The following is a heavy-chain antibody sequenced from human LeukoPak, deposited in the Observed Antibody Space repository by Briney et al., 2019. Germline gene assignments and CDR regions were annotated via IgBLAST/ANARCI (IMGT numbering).Heavy chain of an antibody. CDR2: ISGNGGST. D-gene: IGHD3-22*01. V-gene: IGHV3-23*01. J-gene: IGHJ4*02. Sequence: PGGSLRLSCAASGFTFSSYAMSWVRQAPGKGLEWVSAISGNGGSTYYADSVKGRFTISRDNSKNTLYLQMNSLRAEDTAVYYCAKATYYYDSSGYYSDYWGQGTLVTVSS. CDR1: GFTFSSYA. CDR3: AKATYYYDSSGYYSDY.